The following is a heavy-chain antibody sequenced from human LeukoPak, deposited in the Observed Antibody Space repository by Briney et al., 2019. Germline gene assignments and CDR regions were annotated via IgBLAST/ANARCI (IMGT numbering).Heavy chain of an antibody. J-gene: IGHJ5*02. D-gene: IGHD3-22*01. CDR3: ARDGGSGYPDLNWLDP. CDR1: GYTFTGYY. CDR2: INPNSGGT. Sequence: GASVKVSCKASGYTFTGYYMHWVRQAPGQGLEWMGWINPNSGGTNYAQKFQGRVTMTRDTSISTAYMELSRLRSDDTAVYYCARDGGSGYPDLNWLDPWGQGTLVTVSS. V-gene: IGHV1-2*02.